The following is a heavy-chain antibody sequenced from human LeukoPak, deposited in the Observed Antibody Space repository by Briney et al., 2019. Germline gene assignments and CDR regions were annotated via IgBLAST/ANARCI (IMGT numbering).Heavy chain of an antibody. D-gene: IGHD7-27*01. Sequence: GGSLRLSCAASGFTFSSYAMSWVRQAPGKGLEWVSAISGSGGSTYYADSVKGRFTISRDNSKNSLYLQMNSLRAEDTAVHYCARETRVTGDKFLDYWGQGTLVTVSS. V-gene: IGHV3-23*01. J-gene: IGHJ4*02. CDR1: GFTFSSYA. CDR2: ISGSGGST. CDR3: ARETRVTGDKFLDY.